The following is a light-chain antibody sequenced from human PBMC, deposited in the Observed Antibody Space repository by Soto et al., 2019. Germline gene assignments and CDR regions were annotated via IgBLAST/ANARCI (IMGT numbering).Light chain of an antibody. CDR3: QQYESWPPVT. CDR1: QSIGSY. CDR2: QAS. J-gene: IGKJ4*01. V-gene: IGKV3-15*01. Sequence: IVLTQSPATLSLSPGERATLSCRASQSIGSYLAWYQQKPGQAPRLLIYQASTRAPGIPARFTGGGSGTEFTLTIDSLQSEDFALYYCQQYESWPPVTFGGGTKVEIK.